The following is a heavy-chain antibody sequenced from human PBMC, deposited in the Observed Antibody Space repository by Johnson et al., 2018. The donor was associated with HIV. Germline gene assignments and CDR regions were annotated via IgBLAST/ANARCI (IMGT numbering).Heavy chain of an antibody. J-gene: IGHJ3*02. CDR3: AKDPSYIVATAMTDAFDI. V-gene: IGHV3-38-3*01. CDR2: ISGGST. CDR1: GFIFSNAW. D-gene: IGHD5-12*01. Sequence: EVQLVESGGGLVKPGGSLRLSCAVSGFIFSNAWMSWVRQAPGKGLEWVSSISGGSTYYADSRKGRFTISRDNSKNTLHLQMNSLRAEDTAVYYCAKDPSYIVATAMTDAFDIWGQGTMVTVSS.